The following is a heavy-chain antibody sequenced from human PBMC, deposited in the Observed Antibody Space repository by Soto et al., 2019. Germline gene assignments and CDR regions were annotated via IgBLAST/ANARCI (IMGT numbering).Heavy chain of an antibody. D-gene: IGHD3-22*01. Sequence: QEQLVQSGAEVKKPGSSVKVSCKASGGLFSSYRISWVRQVPGQGLEWMGGIIPVFQTAYYTQRFQGRVTITADESTNTAYMELTSLRSEDTAIYYCARGGSGYTWFNEFWGQGTLVTVSS. CDR1: GGLFSSYR. V-gene: IGHV1-69*01. J-gene: IGHJ4*02. CDR3: ARGGSGYTWFNEF. CDR2: IIPVFQTA.